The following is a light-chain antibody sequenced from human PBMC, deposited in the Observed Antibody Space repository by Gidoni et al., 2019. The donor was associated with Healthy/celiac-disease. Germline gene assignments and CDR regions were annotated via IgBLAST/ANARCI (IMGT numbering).Light chain of an antibody. CDR2: DVS. V-gene: IGLV2-14*03. CDR3: SSYTSSSTLEV. CDR1: SSDVGSYNY. Sequence: QSALTQPASVSGSPGQSITISCTVTSSDVGSYNYVSWYQQHPGKAPKLMIYDVSNRPSGVSNRFSGSKSGNTASLTISGLQAEDEADYYCSSYTSSSTLEVFGGGTKLTVL. J-gene: IGLJ3*02.